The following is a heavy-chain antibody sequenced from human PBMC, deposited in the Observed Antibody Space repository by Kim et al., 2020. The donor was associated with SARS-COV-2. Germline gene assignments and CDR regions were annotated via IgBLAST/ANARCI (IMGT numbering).Heavy chain of an antibody. Sequence: SETLSLTCTVSGGSISSSSYYWGWIRQPPGKGLEWIGSIYYSGSTYYNPSLKSRVTISVDTSKNQFSLKLSSVTAADTAVYYCARGVFWFGELFYPIRNRGIDYWGQGTLVTVSS. CDR3: ARGVFWFGELFYPIRNRGIDY. D-gene: IGHD3-10*01. CDR1: GGSISSSSYY. V-gene: IGHV4-39*07. J-gene: IGHJ4*02. CDR2: IYYSGST.